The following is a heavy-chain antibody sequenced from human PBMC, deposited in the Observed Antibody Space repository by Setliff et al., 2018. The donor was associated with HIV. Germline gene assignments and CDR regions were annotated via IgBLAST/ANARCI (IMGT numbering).Heavy chain of an antibody. V-gene: IGHV4-34*01. CDR3: ARGATLLPGYSDRWEYFYMDV. CDR1: GGSFSEYY. J-gene: IGHJ6*03. D-gene: IGHD5-12*01. Sequence: KASETLSLTCAVYGGSFSEYYWSWIRQSPGKGLEWIGEINHRGSTHYNPPLKSRATISVHTSKNQFSLRLNSVTAADTAVYYCARGATLLPGYSDRWEYFYMDVWGKGTTVTVS. CDR2: INHRGST.